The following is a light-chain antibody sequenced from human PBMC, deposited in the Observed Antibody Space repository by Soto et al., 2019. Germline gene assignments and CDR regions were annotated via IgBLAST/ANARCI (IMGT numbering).Light chain of an antibody. CDR1: SSNLGAPYD. CDR3: SSYTSSSTRV. V-gene: IGLV1-40*01. CDR2: GNN. J-gene: IGLJ1*01. Sequence: QSVLTQPPSVSGAPGQTVIISCSGSSSNLGAPYDVNWFRQLPGTVPRLLIYGNNNRPSGVSNRFSGSKSGNTASLTISGLQAEDEADYYCSSYTSSSTRVFGTGTKVTVL.